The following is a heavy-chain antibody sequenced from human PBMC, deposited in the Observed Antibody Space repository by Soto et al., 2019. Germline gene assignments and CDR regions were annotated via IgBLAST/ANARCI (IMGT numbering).Heavy chain of an antibody. CDR1: GGSISSSSYY. D-gene: IGHD6-25*01. V-gene: IGHV4-39*01. CDR3: ARHGVAALQFDS. J-gene: IGHJ4*02. CDR2: IYYTGST. Sequence: QLQLQESGPGLVKPSETLSLTCTVSGGSISSSSYYWGWIRQPPGKGLEWIGSIYYTGSTYYSPSLKSRVTISVDTSKNQFSLKLSSVNAADTAVYYCARHGVAALQFDSWGQGTLVTAYS.